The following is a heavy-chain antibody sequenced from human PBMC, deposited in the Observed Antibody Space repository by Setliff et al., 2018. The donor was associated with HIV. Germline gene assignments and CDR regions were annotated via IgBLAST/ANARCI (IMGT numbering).Heavy chain of an antibody. CDR3: ARDYLYYNLYNGSPVYGMDV. J-gene: IGHJ6*02. D-gene: IGHD3-3*01. CDR2: IRQDGTDK. V-gene: IGHV3-7*01. Sequence: GGSLRLSCAASGFAFSSHQMSWVRQAPGKGLEWVAKIRQDGTDKYYVDSVKGRFTISRDNAKNSLYLQMNSLRVEDTAVYYCARDYLYYNLYNGSPVYGMDVWGQGTTVTVSS. CDR1: GFAFSSHQ.